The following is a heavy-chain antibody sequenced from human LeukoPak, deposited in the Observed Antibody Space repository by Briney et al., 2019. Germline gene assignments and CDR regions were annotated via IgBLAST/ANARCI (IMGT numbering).Heavy chain of an antibody. J-gene: IGHJ5*02. CDR1: GFTFTNYC. V-gene: IGHV3-30*02. D-gene: IGHD1-26*01. CDR3: AKGGYGGNYHPNHNWLDP. CDR2: IRYDGDIK. Sequence: GGSLRLSCAASGFTFTNYCIHWVRQAPGKGLEWVAFIRYDGDIKYYADSVKGRFTISRDNSKNTLYLQMNSLRAEDTALYYCAKGGYGGNYHPNHNWLDPWGQGTLVTVSS.